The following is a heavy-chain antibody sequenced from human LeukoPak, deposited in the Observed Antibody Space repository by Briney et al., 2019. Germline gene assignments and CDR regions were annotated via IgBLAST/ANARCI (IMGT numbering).Heavy chain of an antibody. Sequence: GGSLRLSCVGSGFTFSSYHMNWVRQAPGKGLEWVSYISSSSTIYYADSVKGRFTISRDNAKNSLYLQTNSLRAEDTAVYYCARAQYYSDSTGYYYLHYWGQGTLVTVSS. V-gene: IGHV3-48*01. CDR2: ISSSSTI. CDR1: GFTFSSYH. D-gene: IGHD3-22*01. J-gene: IGHJ4*02. CDR3: ARAQYYSDSTGYYYLHY.